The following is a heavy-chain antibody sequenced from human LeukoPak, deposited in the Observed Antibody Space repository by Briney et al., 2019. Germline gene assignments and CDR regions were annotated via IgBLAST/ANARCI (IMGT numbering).Heavy chain of an antibody. Sequence: GGSLRLSCAASGFTFSSYSMNWVRQAPGKGLEWVSSIGSSSSYIYYADSVKGRFTISRDNAKNSLYLQMNSLRAEDTAVYYCARDGLGNSWFDPWGQGTLVTVSS. CDR3: ARDGLGNSWFDP. CDR2: IGSSSSYI. CDR1: GFTFSSYS. D-gene: IGHD3/OR15-3a*01. J-gene: IGHJ5*02. V-gene: IGHV3-21*01.